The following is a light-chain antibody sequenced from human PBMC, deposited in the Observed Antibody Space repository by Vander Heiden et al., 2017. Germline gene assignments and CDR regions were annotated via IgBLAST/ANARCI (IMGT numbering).Light chain of an antibody. CDR2: AAS. CDR3: QQSYSTPT. Sequence: DIEMTQSPSSLSASVGDRVTITCRSSQSMSSYLNWYQQKPGKAPKLLIYAASSLQSGVPSMFSGSGSGTDFTLTISSLQPEDFATYYCQQSYSTPTFDQGTRLEIK. J-gene: IGKJ5*01. V-gene: IGKV1-39*01. CDR1: QSMSSY.